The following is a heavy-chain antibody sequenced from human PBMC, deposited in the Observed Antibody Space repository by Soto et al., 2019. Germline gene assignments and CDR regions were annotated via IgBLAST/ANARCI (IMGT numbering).Heavy chain of an antibody. Sequence: SQTLSLTCAISGDSVSSDTAAWNWIRQSPSRGLEWLGRTYFRSKWYNDYAVSVKSRIIINPDTSNNQFSLQLNSVTPEDTAVYFCAKGDNLGPKTGYAFDPWGQGIMVTVSS. V-gene: IGHV6-1*01. CDR1: GDSVSSDTAA. D-gene: IGHD5-12*01. CDR2: TYFRSKWYN. J-gene: IGHJ5*02. CDR3: AKGDNLGPKTGYAFDP.